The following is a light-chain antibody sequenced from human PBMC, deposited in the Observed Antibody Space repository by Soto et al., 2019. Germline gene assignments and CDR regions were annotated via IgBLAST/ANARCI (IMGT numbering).Light chain of an antibody. Sequence: DIQMTQSPSSLSASVGDRVTITCQASQDIDNYLNWYQQKPGQAPKLLIYDASNLERVVPSRFRGRGSGTLFSFTRIRLQPKDVATYKCQLYGMLPLYNFGYGTKLEL. CDR2: DAS. CDR3: QLYGMLPLYN. V-gene: IGKV1-33*01. CDR1: QDIDNY. J-gene: IGKJ2*01.